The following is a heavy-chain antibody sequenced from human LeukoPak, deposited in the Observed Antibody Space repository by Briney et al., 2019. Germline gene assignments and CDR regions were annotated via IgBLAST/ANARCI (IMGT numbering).Heavy chain of an antibody. CDR1: GLPFSSYE. Sequence: PGGSLRLSCVASGLPFSSYEMNWVRQAPGTGLEWVACISSGGNSIHYADSVKGRSTISRDNAKNSLYLQMNSLRAEDTAVYYCARDREPNPYWGQGTLVTVSS. J-gene: IGHJ4*02. CDR2: ISSGGNSI. CDR3: ARDREPNPY. V-gene: IGHV3-48*03.